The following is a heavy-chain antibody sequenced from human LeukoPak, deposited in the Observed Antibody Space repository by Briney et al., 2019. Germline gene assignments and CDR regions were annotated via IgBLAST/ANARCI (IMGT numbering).Heavy chain of an antibody. J-gene: IGHJ4*02. D-gene: IGHD2/OR15-2a*01. Sequence: GGSLRLSCATSGFTFSNYWMNWVRQSPGKGLQWVAKIKYDGSEKFYVGSVKGRFTISRDNANAKNSLYLQMNTLRAEDTAVYYCARDANRGGEFDLWGQGTLVTVSS. CDR1: GFTFSNYW. CDR2: IKYDGSEK. CDR3: ARDANRGGEFDL. V-gene: IGHV3-7*01.